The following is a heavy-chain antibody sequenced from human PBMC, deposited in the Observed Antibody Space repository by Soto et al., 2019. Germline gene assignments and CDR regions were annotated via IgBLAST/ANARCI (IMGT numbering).Heavy chain of an antibody. CDR3: ARWRGRYCSSTSCYAGSDY. CDR1: GGSFSGYY. Sequence: QVQLQQWGAGLLKPSETLSLTCAVYGGSFSGYYWSWIRQPPGKGLEWIGESNHSGSTNYNPSLKSRVTISVDTSKNQFSLKLSSVTAADTAVYYCARWRGRYCSSTSCYAGSDYWGQGTLVTVSS. CDR2: SNHSGST. V-gene: IGHV4-34*01. J-gene: IGHJ4*02. D-gene: IGHD2-2*01.